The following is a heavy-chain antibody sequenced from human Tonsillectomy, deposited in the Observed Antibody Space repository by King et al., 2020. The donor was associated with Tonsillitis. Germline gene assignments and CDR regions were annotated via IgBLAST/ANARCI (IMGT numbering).Heavy chain of an antibody. V-gene: IGHV5-51*01. CDR3: ARLSYCDGDCTLHARHYYGMDV. CDR2: IYPGDSQT. CDR1: GYNFANYW. D-gene: IGHD2-21*02. J-gene: IGHJ6*02. Sequence: VQLVESGAEGKKPGESLKISCAASGYNFANYWIVWVRQLPGKGLEWMGIIYPGDSQTIYSPSFQGQVTMSADKSISTAYLQWRSLRASDTAMYYCARLSYCDGDCTLHARHYYGMDVWGQRTTVTVSS.